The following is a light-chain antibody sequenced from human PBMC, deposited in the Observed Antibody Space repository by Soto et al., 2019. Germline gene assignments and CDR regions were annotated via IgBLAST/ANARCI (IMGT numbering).Light chain of an antibody. V-gene: IGKV3-15*01. Sequence: EIVMTQSPATLSVSPGERVTLSCRASQSVTNNLAWYQQKPGQAPRLLIYVASTRAPGIPAWFSGSGSGTEFTLTISSLQSEDFAVYYCQQYNNWPITFGRGTRLDIK. J-gene: IGKJ5*01. CDR2: VAS. CDR3: QQYNNWPIT. CDR1: QSVTNN.